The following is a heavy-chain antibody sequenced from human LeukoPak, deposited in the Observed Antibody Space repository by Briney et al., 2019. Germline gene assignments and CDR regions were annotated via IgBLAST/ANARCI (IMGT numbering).Heavy chain of an antibody. CDR3: ARTPVYYGSGSYYYYYMDV. CDR2: ISYDGSNE. CDR1: GFTFSSYV. Sequence: GGSLRLSCAASGFTFSSYVMHWVRQAPGKGLEWVAIISYDGSNEYYADSVKGRFTISRDNSKNTLYLQMNSLRAADTAVYYCARTPVYYGSGSYYYYYMDVWGKGTTVTISS. V-gene: IGHV3-30*04. J-gene: IGHJ6*03. D-gene: IGHD3-10*01.